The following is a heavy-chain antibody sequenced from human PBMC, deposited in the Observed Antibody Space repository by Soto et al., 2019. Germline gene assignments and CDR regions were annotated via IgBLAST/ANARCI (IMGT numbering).Heavy chain of an antibody. CDR1: GFTFSSYA. CDR2: ISGSGGST. D-gene: IGHD2-2*01. V-gene: IGHV3-23*01. Sequence: GGSLRLSCAASGFTFSSYAMSWVHQAPGKGLEWVSAISGSGGSTYYADSVKGRFTISRDNSKNTLYLQMNSLRAEDTAVYYCAKDLTRRGNPTVLDYWGQGTLVTVSS. J-gene: IGHJ4*02. CDR3: AKDLTRRGNPTVLDY.